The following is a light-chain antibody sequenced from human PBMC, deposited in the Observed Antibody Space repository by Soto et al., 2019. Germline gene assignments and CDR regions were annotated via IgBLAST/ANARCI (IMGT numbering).Light chain of an antibody. CDR2: GAS. CDR1: QSVSSTY. J-gene: IGKJ1*01. Sequence: EIVLTQSPGTLSLSPGERATLSCRASQSVSSTYLARYQHKPGQAPRLLFYGASSRATDIPDRFSGSGSGTDFALTISRLEPEDFAVYYCQQYGSSPPWTFGQGTKVEIK. V-gene: IGKV3-20*01. CDR3: QQYGSSPPWT.